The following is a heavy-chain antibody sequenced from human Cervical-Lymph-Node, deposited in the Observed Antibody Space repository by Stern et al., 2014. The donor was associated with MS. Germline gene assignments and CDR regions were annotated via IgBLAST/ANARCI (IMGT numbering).Heavy chain of an antibody. D-gene: IGHD1-26*01. V-gene: IGHV1-69*01. Sequence: VQLEESGAEVKKPGSSMRVSCKASGGTFSSYAISWVRQAPGQGLEWMGGIIPMFGTANYAQKFQGRFTITADASTSTAYMEVSSLRSDDTAVYYCATSAGELTPEAVWGQGTTVTVFS. J-gene: IGHJ6*02. CDR3: ATSAGELTPEAV. CDR1: GGTFSSYA. CDR2: IIPMFGTA.